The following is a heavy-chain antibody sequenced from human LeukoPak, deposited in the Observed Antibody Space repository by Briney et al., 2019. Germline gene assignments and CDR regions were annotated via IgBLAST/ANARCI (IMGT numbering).Heavy chain of an antibody. J-gene: IGHJ4*02. CDR2: IYYSGST. D-gene: IGHD3-22*01. CDR3: ARARWGYDSSGYLGANYYFDY. V-gene: IGHV4-59*01. Sequence: PSETLSLTCTVSGGSISSYYWSWIRQPPRKGLEWIGYIYYSGSTNYNASLKSRVTISVDTSKNQFSLKLSSVTAADTAVYYCARARWGYDSSGYLGANYYFDYWGQGTLVTVSS. CDR1: GGSISSYY.